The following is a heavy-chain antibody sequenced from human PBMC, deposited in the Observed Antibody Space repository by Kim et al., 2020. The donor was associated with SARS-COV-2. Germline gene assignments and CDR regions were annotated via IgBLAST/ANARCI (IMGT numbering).Heavy chain of an antibody. Sequence: GGSLRLSCAASGFTFSGHGMSWVRQAPGKGLEWVSAVSDTGADRNYANYVKGRFTISRDNSKNTLYLQMNSLRDEDTAVYYCAKRLGPTTPNFDYWGQGTLVTVSS. J-gene: IGHJ4*02. D-gene: IGHD1-26*01. CDR3: AKRLGPTTPNFDY. V-gene: IGHV3-23*01. CDR2: VSDTGADR. CDR1: GFTFSGHG.